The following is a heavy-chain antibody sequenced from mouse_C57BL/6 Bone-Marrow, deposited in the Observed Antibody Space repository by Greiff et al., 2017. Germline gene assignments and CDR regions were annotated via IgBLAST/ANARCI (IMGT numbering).Heavy chain of an antibody. V-gene: IGHV1-4*01. CDR1: GYTFTSYT. D-gene: IGHD6-5*01. Sequence: QVQLVESGAELARPGASVKMSCKASGYTFTSYTMHWVKQRPGQGLEWIGYINPSSGYTKYNQKFKDKATLTADKSSSTAYMQLSSLTSEDSAVYYCARSYLRTWFAYWGQGTLVTVSA. CDR3: ARSYLRTWFAY. CDR2: INPSSGYT. J-gene: IGHJ3*01.